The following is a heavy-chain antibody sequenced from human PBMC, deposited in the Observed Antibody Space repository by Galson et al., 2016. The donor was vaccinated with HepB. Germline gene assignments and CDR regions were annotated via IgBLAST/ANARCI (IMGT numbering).Heavy chain of an antibody. CDR2: INGGTGYT. CDR1: GYSFSSYG. J-gene: IGHJ4*02. V-gene: IGHV1-3*01. CDR3: ARDPYNSGRSELHY. Sequence: SVKVSCKASGYSFSSYGIHWVRQAPGQSLEWMGWINGGTGYTKYSQNFQGRITFLRDTTATTAYMELTTLRSEDTAVYFCARDPYNSGRSELHYWGQGTLVTVSS. D-gene: IGHD6-19*01.